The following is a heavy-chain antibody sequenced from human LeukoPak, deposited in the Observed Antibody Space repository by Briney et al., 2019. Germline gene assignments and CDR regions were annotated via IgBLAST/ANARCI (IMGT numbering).Heavy chain of an antibody. Sequence: KPSETLSLTCTVSGGSISSYYWSWIRQPPGKGLEWIGYIYYSGSTNYNPSLKSRVTISVDTSKNQFSLKLRSVTAADTAVYYCGRVRGYMIEDYFDYWGQGTLVTVSS. CDR1: GGSISSYY. D-gene: IGHD3-22*01. V-gene: IGHV4-59*01. CDR3: GRVRGYMIEDYFDY. CDR2: IYYSGST. J-gene: IGHJ4*02.